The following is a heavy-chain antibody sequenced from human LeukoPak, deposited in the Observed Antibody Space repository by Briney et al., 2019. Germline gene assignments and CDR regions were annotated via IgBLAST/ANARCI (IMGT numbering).Heavy chain of an antibody. CDR2: ISSSSSNI. J-gene: IGHJ6*03. CDR1: GFDFSTYS. D-gene: IGHD6-6*01. Sequence: GGSLRLSCAASGFDFSTYSMNWVRQAPGKGLEWVSHISSSSSNIYYADSVKGRFTISRDTANNSLYLQMHSLRAEDTAVYYSARGYSTSSYSNYYYYMDVWGKGTTVTVSS. V-gene: IGHV3-48*01. CDR3: ARGYSTSSYSNYYYYMDV.